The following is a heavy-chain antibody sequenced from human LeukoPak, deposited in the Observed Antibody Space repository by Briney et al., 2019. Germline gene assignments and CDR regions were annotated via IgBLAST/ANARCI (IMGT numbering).Heavy chain of an antibody. D-gene: IGHD4-17*01. Sequence: ASVKVSCKASGYTFTSYDINWVRQATGQGLEWMGWMNPNSGNTGYAQKFQGRVTITRNTSISTAYMQLSSLRSEDTAVYYCARVAVGDSDAFDIWGQGTMVTVSS. V-gene: IGHV1-8*03. CDR1: GYTFTSYD. J-gene: IGHJ3*02. CDR3: ARVAVGDSDAFDI. CDR2: MNPNSGNT.